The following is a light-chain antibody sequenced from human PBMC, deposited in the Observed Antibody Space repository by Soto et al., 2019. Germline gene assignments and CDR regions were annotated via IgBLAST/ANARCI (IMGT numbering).Light chain of an antibody. CDR1: QNVSNY. Sequence: EILLTQSPATLSLSPGERATLSCRASQNVSNYLAWYQQKPGQAPRLLIYDTSNRATGIPARFSGSGSGTDFTLTISSLEYEDVAVYYCQQRANWPPITFGQGTRLEIK. CDR2: DTS. CDR3: QQRANWPPIT. J-gene: IGKJ5*01. V-gene: IGKV3-11*01.